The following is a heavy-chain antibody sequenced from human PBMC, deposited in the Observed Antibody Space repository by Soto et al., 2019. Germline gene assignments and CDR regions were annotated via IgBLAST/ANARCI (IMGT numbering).Heavy chain of an antibody. D-gene: IGHD2-15*01. V-gene: IGHV4-59*08. CDR2: IYYSGST. Sequence: KPSETLSLTCTVSGGSISSYYWSWIRQPPGKGLEWIGYIYYSGSTNYNPSLKSRVTISVDTSKNQFSLKLSSVTAADTAVYYCARRSRIYCSGGSCHTVFDYWGQGTLVTVSS. J-gene: IGHJ4*02. CDR3: ARRSRIYCSGGSCHTVFDY. CDR1: GGSISSYY.